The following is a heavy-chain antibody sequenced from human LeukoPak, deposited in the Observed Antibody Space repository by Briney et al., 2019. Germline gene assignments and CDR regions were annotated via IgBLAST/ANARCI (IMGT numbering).Heavy chain of an antibody. D-gene: IGHD3-22*01. CDR2: ISSDGSDK. J-gene: IGHJ4*02. CDR1: GFTFSSYG. CDR3: ARDLVVITGHYFDY. Sequence: PGGSLRLSCAASGFTFSSYGIHWVRQAPGKGLEWVAVISSDGSDKYYADSVKGRFTISRDKSKNTLYLQMNSLRAEDTAVYYCARDLVVITGHYFDYWGQGTLVTVSS. V-gene: IGHV3-30*03.